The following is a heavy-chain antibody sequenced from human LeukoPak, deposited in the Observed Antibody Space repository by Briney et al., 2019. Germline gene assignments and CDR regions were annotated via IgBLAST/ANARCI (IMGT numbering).Heavy chain of an antibody. J-gene: IGHJ4*02. D-gene: IGHD5-18*01. CDR3: ARDGLHTAHLDY. CDR2: VSDSSDV. V-gene: IGHV3-48*02. CDR1: GFTFSTYT. Sequence: GGSLRLSCAASGFTFSTYTMNWVRQAPGKGLEWVSTVSDSSDVHYSDSVKGRFTISRDNARNSLYLQMNSLRDGDTAVYYCARDGLHTAHLDYWGQGTLVTVSS.